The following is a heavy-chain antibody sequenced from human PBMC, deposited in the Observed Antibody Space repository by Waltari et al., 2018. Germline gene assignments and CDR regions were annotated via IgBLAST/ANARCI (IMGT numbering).Heavy chain of an antibody. CDR1: GFNIANYT. J-gene: IGHJ4*02. Sequence: EMQLVESGGGLVQPGGSLRLSCSVSGFNIANYTMHWVRQAPGKGLEHVSSSTSNGVGTYYTDSVKGRFTISRDNSKNTLYLQMSSLKTDDTAVYYCVKIADYWGQGTLVTVSS. CDR3: VKIADY. V-gene: IGHV3-64D*06. CDR2: STSNGVGT.